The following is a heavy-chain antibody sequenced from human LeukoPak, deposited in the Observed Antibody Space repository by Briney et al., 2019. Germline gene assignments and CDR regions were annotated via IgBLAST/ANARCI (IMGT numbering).Heavy chain of an antibody. Sequence: SETLSLTCTVSGGSISSSSYYWGWIRQPPGKGLEWIGSIYYSGSTYYNPSLKSRVTISVDTSKNQFSLKLSSVTAADTAVYYCARGPHLYYYYGMDVWGQGTTVTVSS. CDR3: ARGPHLYYYYGMDV. J-gene: IGHJ6*02. CDR2: IYYSGST. V-gene: IGHV4-39*01. CDR1: GGSISSSSYY.